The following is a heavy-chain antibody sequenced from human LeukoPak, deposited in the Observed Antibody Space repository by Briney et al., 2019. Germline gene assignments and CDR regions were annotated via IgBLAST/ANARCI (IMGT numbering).Heavy chain of an antibody. CDR2: IKQDGSEK. D-gene: IGHD3-3*01. CDR1: GFTFNNYW. Sequence: GGSLRLSCAASGFTFNNYWMNWVRQAPGKGLEWVANIKQDGSEKYYVDSVKGRFTISRDNAKNSLYLQMNSLRAEDTAVYYCARDLNDLWSGKDAFDIWGQGTMVTVSS. V-gene: IGHV3-7*01. CDR3: ARDLNDLWSGKDAFDI. J-gene: IGHJ3*02.